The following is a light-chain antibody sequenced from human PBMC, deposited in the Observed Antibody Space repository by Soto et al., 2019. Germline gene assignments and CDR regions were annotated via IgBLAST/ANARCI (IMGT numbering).Light chain of an antibody. CDR2: GNS. CDR1: SSNIGAGYD. V-gene: IGLV1-40*01. Sequence: QSVLTQPPSASGAPGQRVTISCTGSSSNIGAGYDVPWYQQLPGTAPKLLIYGNSNRPSGVPDRFSGSKSGTSASLAITGLQAEDEADYYCQSYDSSLSAVFGGGTKLTVL. J-gene: IGLJ2*01. CDR3: QSYDSSLSAV.